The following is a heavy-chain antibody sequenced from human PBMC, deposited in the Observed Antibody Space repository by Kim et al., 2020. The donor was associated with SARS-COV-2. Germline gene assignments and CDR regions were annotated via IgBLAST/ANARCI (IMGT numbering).Heavy chain of an antibody. CDR1: GGSISSGSYY. J-gene: IGHJ6*02. Sequence: SETLSLTCTVSGGSISSGSYYWSWIRQPAGKGLEWIGRIYTSGSTNYNPSLKSRVTISVDTSKNQFSLKLSSVTAADTAVYYCARVGDSSSWYFSGYYGMDVWGQGTTVTVSS. V-gene: IGHV4-61*02. CDR2: IYTSGST. CDR3: ARVGDSSSWYFSGYYGMDV. D-gene: IGHD6-13*01.